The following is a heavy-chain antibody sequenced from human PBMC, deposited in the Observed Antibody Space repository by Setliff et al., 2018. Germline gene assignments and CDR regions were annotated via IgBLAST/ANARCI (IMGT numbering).Heavy chain of an antibody. D-gene: IGHD2-21*01. Sequence: PSETLSLTCTVSNGSVSTTSHYWGWVRQPPGKGLEWIGSVYYSGYTYYSPSLESRVAIPVDTSKRQVSLNLNSVTAADTGVYYCATRTFAVIPHSGLGLDYFYGMDVWGRGTTVTVSS. CDR2: VYYSGYT. V-gene: IGHV4-39*07. J-gene: IGHJ6*02. CDR3: ATRTFAVIPHSGLGLDYFYGMDV. CDR1: NGSVSTTSHY.